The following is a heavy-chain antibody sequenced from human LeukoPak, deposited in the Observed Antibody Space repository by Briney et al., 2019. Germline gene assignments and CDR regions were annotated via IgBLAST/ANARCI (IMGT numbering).Heavy chain of an antibody. CDR3: ARPTYSNYCFDY. V-gene: IGHV1-46*01. CDR1: GYTFTSYY. D-gene: IGHD4-11*01. Sequence: ASVKVSCKASGYTFTSYYMHWVRQAPGQGLEWMAIINPSGGSTSYAQKFQGRVTMTRDTSTSTVYMELISLRSEDTAVYYCARPTYSNYCFDYWGQGTLVTVSS. CDR2: INPSGGST. J-gene: IGHJ4*02.